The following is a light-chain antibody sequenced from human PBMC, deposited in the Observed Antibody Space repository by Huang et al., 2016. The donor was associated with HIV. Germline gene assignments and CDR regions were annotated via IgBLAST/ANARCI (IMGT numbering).Light chain of an antibody. CDR1: QGISKS. CDR3: QQYQSVPWT. Sequence: DIQMTQSPSSLSASVGDRVTLICRASQGISKSLAWYQQKPGKAPKLLLYATSKLEGGVPSRFSGSGSGTHYTRTISTRQPGDLATYYCQQYQSVPWTFGQGTKVAI. CDR2: ATS. J-gene: IGKJ1*01. V-gene: IGKV1-NL1*01.